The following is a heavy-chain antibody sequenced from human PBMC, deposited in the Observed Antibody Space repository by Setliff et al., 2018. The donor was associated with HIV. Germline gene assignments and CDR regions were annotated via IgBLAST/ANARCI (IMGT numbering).Heavy chain of an antibody. D-gene: IGHD2-8*01. CDR2: IYASGST. J-gene: IGHJ6*03. V-gene: IGHV4-4*07. CDR3: ARDSYAVAYYYTDV. Sequence: SETLSLTCNVSGSSMRNYYWSWIQQSAGKGMEWIGRIYASGSTNYNSSLKSQVTMSVDTTKNQLTLKLSSVTAADTAVYYCARDSYAVAYYYTDVWGEGTTVTVSS. CDR1: GSSMRNYY.